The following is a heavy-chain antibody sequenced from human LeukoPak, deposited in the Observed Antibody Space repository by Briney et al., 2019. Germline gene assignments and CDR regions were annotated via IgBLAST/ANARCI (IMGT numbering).Heavy chain of an antibody. D-gene: IGHD2-2*01. Sequence: GASVKVSCKASGGTFSSYAISWVRQAPGQGLEWMGRIIPILGIANYAQKFQGRVTITADKSTSTAYMELSSLRSEDTAVYYCARDPAQGHCSSTSCDWYFDLWGRGTLVTVSS. V-gene: IGHV1-69*04. CDR1: GGTFSSYA. CDR2: IIPILGIA. J-gene: IGHJ2*01. CDR3: ARDPAQGHCSSTSCDWYFDL.